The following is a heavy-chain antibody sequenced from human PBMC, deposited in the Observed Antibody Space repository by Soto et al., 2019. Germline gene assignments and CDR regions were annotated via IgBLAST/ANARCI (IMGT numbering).Heavy chain of an antibody. CDR3: AREYTAWPLAYGLDV. D-gene: IGHD2-2*02. J-gene: IGHJ6*02. CDR1: GFTFSMFA. Sequence: GGSLRLSCAASGFTFSMFAMNWVRQAPGKGLEWVASISYSGGSTNYADSVRGRFTISRDNAKNSVSLQMNSLRAEDTAVYYCAREYTAWPLAYGLDVWGQGTTVTVSS. CDR2: ISYSGGST. V-gene: IGHV3-23*01.